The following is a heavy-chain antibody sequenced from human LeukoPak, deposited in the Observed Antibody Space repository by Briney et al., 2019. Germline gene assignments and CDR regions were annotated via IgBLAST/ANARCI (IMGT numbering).Heavy chain of an antibody. J-gene: IGHJ4*02. Sequence: PGGSLRLSCAASGFTFSSYWMHWVRQAPGKGLEWVSAISGSGGSTYYADSVKGRFTISRDNSKNTLYLQMSSLRAEDTAVYYCAKEYYTSSFYFDYWGQGTLVTVSS. CDR2: ISGSGGST. CDR3: AKEYYTSSFYFDY. D-gene: IGHD6-13*01. CDR1: GFTFSSYW. V-gene: IGHV3-23*01.